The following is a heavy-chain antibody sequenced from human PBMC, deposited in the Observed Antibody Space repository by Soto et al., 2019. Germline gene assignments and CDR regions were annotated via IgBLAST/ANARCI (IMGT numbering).Heavy chain of an antibody. J-gene: IGHJ6*02. CDR1: GFTFSTYV. D-gene: IGHD2-2*01. CDR2: TSGSGGSV. V-gene: IGHV3-23*01. CDR3: AKGRSTYYYYYGMDV. Sequence: PGGSLRLSCAASGFTFSTYVMSWVRQAPGKGLEWVSATSGSGGSVYYADSVKGRFTISRDNSKNTLYLQMNSLRAEDTAVYYCAKGRSTYYYYYGMDVWGQGTTVTVSS.